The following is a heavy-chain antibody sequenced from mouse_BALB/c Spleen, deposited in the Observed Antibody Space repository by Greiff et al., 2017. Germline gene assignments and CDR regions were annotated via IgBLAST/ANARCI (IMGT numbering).Heavy chain of an antibody. J-gene: IGHJ2*01. D-gene: IGHD2-1*01. V-gene: IGHV1S81*02. CDR2: INPSNGRT. CDR1: GYTFTSYW. Sequence: VQLQQPGAELVKPGASVKLSCKASGYTFTSYWMHWVKQRPGQGLEWIGEINPSNGRTNYNEKFKSKATLTVDKSSSTAYMQLSSLTSEDSAVYYCARWDGNYNYWGQGTTLTVSS. CDR3: ARWDGNYNY.